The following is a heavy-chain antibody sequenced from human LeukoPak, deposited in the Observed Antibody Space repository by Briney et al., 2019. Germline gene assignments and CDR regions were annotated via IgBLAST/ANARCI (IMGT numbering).Heavy chain of an antibody. J-gene: IGHJ4*02. V-gene: IGHV3-23*01. CDR3: AKGVGLVRGVITPFDY. Sequence: PGGSLRLSCAASGFTFSSYAMSWVRQAPGKGLEWVSAISGSGGSTYYADSVKGRFTISRDNSENTLYLQMNSLRAEDTAVYYCAKGVGLVRGVITPFDYWGQGTLVTVSS. CDR2: ISGSGGST. D-gene: IGHD3-10*01. CDR1: GFTFSSYA.